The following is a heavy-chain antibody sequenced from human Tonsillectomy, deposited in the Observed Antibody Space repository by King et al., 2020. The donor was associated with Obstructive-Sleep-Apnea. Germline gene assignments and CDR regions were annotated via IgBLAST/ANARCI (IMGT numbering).Heavy chain of an antibody. J-gene: IGHJ4*02. V-gene: IGHV3-7*01. CDR3: ARVRGTYSFDY. Sequence: VQLVESGGGLVQPGGSLRLSCAASGFTFSNYLVSWVRQAPGKGLEWVANIKEDASEKYYVESVKGRFTISRDNAKNSLYLQMNRLRAEDTAVYYCARVRGTYSFDYWGQGTPVTVSS. CDR2: IKEDASEK. D-gene: IGHD1-26*01. CDR1: GFTFSNYL.